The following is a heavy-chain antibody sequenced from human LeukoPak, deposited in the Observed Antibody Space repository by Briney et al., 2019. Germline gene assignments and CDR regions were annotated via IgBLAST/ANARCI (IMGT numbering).Heavy chain of an antibody. CDR1: GDSISSYY. D-gene: IGHD3-22*01. J-gene: IGHJ4*02. Sequence: PSETLSLTCNVSGDSISSYYWSWIRQPAGKGLEWIGRLYTSGSTNHNPSLKSRITMSVDTSKNQFSLKLSSVTAADTAVYYCARDRSSSSGYYSSFDYWGQGILVTVSS. CDR3: ARDRSSSSGYYSSFDY. CDR2: LYTSGST. V-gene: IGHV4-4*07.